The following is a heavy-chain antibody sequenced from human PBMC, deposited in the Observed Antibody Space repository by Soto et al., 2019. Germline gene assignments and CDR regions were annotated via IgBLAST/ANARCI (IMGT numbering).Heavy chain of an antibody. J-gene: IGHJ4*02. D-gene: IGHD5-18*01. Sequence: QVQLVQSGAEVKKPESSVKVSCKAPGGTFSTYAISWVRQAPGQGLEWMGGIIPMFGTANYAQRFQDRVTITADESTKTVYMELSSLRYEDTAVYFCASGIQLWLRRINSGYSGWGQGTLVTVSS. V-gene: IGHV1-69*12. CDR2: IIPMFGTA. CDR1: GGTFSTYA. CDR3: ASGIQLWLRRINSGYSG.